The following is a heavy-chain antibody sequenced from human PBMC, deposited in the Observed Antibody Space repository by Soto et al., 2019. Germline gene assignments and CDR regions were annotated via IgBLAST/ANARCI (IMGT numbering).Heavy chain of an antibody. Sequence: SVKVSCKASGGTFSSYAISWVRQAPGQGLEWMGGIIPIFGTANYAQKFQGRVTITADESTSTAYMELSSLRSEDTAVYYCASHFYDSSVKSAFDIWGQGTMVTVSS. CDR2: IIPIFGTA. CDR1: GGTFSSYA. CDR3: ASHFYDSSVKSAFDI. J-gene: IGHJ3*02. D-gene: IGHD3-22*01. V-gene: IGHV1-69*13.